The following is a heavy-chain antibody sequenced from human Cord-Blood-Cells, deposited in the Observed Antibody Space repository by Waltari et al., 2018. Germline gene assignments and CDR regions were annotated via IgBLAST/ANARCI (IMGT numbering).Heavy chain of an antibody. D-gene: IGHD3-10*01. J-gene: IGHJ4*02. CDR3: ARAAGHFDY. CDR2: INPNSGGT. Sequence: QVQLVQSGAEVKKPGASVKVSCKASGYTLTGYYMHWVRQAPGKGIEWMGRINPNSGGTNYEQKFQGRVTMTRHTSISTAYMELSRLISDDTAVYYCARAAGHFDYWGQGTLVTVSS. CDR1: GYTLTGYY. V-gene: IGHV1-2*06.